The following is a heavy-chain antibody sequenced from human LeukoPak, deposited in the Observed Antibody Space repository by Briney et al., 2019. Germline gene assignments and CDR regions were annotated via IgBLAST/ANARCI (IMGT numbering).Heavy chain of an antibody. V-gene: IGHV3-74*01. D-gene: IGHD6-19*01. CDR1: GFTFSSYW. Sequence: PGGSLRLSCAASGFTFSSYWMHWVRHAPGKGLVWVSRINSDGSSTIYADSVKGRFTISRDNAKNTLYLQMNSLRAEDTAVYYCARAVAGTKVGFDYWGQGTLVTVSS. CDR2: INSDGSST. CDR3: ARAVAGTKVGFDY. J-gene: IGHJ4*02.